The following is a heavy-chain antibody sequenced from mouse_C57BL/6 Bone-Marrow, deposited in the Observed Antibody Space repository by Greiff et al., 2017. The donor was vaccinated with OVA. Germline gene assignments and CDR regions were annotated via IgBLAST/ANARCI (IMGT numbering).Heavy chain of an antibody. D-gene: IGHD1-1*01. CDR3: AAQIYDYGSFYAMDY. V-gene: IGHV1-82*01. CDR1: GYAFSSSW. J-gene: IGHJ4*01. CDR2: IYPGDGDT. Sequence: VQLQQSGPELVKPGASVKISCKASGYAFSSSWMNWVKQRPGKGLEWIGRIYPGDGDTNYNGKFKGKATLTADKSSSTAYMQLSSLTSEDSAVYFCAAQIYDYGSFYAMDYWGQGTSVTVSS.